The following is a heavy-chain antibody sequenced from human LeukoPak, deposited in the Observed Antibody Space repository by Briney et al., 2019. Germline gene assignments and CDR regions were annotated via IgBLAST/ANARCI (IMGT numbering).Heavy chain of an antibody. CDR1: GFTFSDYY. J-gene: IGHJ4*02. Sequence: GGSLRLSCAASGFTFSDYYMSWIRQAPGKGLEWVSYVSGSGTSIHYADSVKGRFSISRDNAKSSLFLQMNSLRAEDTAVYYCARDRGVAVSDLWGQGTLVSVSS. CDR2: VSGSGTSI. CDR3: ARDRGVAVSDL. D-gene: IGHD3-10*01. V-gene: IGHV3-11*01.